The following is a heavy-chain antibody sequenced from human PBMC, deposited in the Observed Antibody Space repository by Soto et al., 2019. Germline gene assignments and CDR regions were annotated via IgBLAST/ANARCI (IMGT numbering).Heavy chain of an antibody. CDR1: GYTFTTYG. CDR2: ISPYNGTT. CDR3: ARDGERDTGLNFYYYLHGMDA. Sequence: ASVKVSCKASGYTFTTYGISWVRQAPGQGLEWMGWISPYNGTTKYAEKFQGEMAMTTDTATSTAYMDLRSLRSDDTAVYYCARDGERDTGLNFYYYLHGMDAWGQGTRVTVSS. J-gene: IGHJ6*02. D-gene: IGHD1-1*01. V-gene: IGHV1-18*04.